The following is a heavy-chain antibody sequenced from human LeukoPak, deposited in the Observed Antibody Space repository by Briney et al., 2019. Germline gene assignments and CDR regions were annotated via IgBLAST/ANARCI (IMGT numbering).Heavy chain of an antibody. CDR2: INAGNGNT. J-gene: IGHJ5*02. V-gene: IGHV1-3*01. CDR3: ARDPNKSRTQYQVLLVRRFDP. D-gene: IGHD2-2*01. Sequence: APVKVSCKASGYTFTKYSMHWVRQAPGQRLEWMGWINAGNGNTKYSQKFQGRVAITRDTSASTVYMELSSLRSEDTAVYYCARDPNKSRTQYQVLLVRRFDPWGQGTLVTVSS. CDR1: GYTFTKYS.